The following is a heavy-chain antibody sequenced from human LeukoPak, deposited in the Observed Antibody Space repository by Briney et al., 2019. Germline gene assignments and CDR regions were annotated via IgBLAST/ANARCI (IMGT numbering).Heavy chain of an antibody. CDR3: ARDRAGYSSSWYFYMDV. CDR2: IYYSGST. Sequence: SETLSLTCTVSGGSISSHYWSSIRQPPGKGLEWIGYIYYSGSTNYNPSLKSRVTISVDTSKNQFSLKLSSVTAADTAVYYCARDRAGYSSSWYFYMDVWGKGTTVTVSS. V-gene: IGHV4-59*11. CDR1: GGSISSHY. J-gene: IGHJ6*03. D-gene: IGHD6-13*01.